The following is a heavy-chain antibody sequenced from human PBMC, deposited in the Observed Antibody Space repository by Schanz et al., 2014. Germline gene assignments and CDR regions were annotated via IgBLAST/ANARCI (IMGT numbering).Heavy chain of an antibody. D-gene: IGHD3-22*01. J-gene: IGHJ4*02. Sequence: QVQLVQSGAEVRKPGASVKVSCKASGYTFTSYHINWVRQATGQGLEWMGWMNPNTGNTGYAQKFQGRVTMTRNTSISTAYMELSNLRSEDTAVYYCARAGQDYSDSSGYATYYFGNWGQGTLVTVSS. CDR1: GYTFTSYH. CDR2: MNPNTGNT. CDR3: ARAGQDYSDSSGYATYYFGN. V-gene: IGHV1-8*01.